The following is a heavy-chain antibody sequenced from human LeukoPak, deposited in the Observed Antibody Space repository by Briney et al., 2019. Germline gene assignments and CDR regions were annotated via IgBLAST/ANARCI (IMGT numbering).Heavy chain of an antibody. V-gene: IGHV4-38-2*01. D-gene: IGHD3-10*01. CDR3: ARGVNVLLWFGELYYFDY. Sequence: SETLSLTCAVSGYSISSGYYWGWIRQPPGKGLEWIGSIYHSGSTYYNPSLKSRVTISVDTSKNQFSLKLSSVTAADTAVYYCARGVNVLLWFGELYYFDYWGQGTLVTVSS. CDR2: IYHSGST. J-gene: IGHJ4*02. CDR1: GYSISSGYY.